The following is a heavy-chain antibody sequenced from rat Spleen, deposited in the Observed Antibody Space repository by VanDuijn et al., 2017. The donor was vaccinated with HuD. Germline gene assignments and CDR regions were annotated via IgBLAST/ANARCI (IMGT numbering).Heavy chain of an antibody. CDR2: IIYDGSRT. CDR1: GFTFSDYN. CDR3: AICGPNYYSSYTAYYFDY. Sequence: EVQLVESGGGLVQPGRSLKLSCAASGFTFSDYNMAWVRQAPKKGLEWVATIIYDGSRTYYRDSVRGRFTISRDNAKSTLYLQRASLRSEDTATYCCAICGPNYYSSYTAYYFDYWGQGVMVTVSS. J-gene: IGHJ2*01. D-gene: IGHD1-2*01. V-gene: IGHV5S10*01.